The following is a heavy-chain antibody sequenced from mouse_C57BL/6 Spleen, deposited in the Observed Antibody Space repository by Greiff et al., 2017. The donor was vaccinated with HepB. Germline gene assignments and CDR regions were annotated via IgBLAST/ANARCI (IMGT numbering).Heavy chain of an antibody. CDR2: INPSNGGT. CDR1: GYTFTSYW. J-gene: IGHJ1*03. D-gene: IGHD3-2*02. Sequence: QVQLKQPGTELVKPGASVKLSCKASGYTFTSYWMHWVKQRPGQGLEWIGNINPSNGGTNYNEKFKSKATLTVDKSSSTAYMQLSSLTSEDSAVYYCARWVSSGWYFDVWGTGTTVTVSS. V-gene: IGHV1-53*01. CDR3: ARWVSSGWYFDV.